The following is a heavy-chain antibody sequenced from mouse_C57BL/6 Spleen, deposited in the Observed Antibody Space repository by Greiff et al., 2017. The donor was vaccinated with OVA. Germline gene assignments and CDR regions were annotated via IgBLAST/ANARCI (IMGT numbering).Heavy chain of an antibody. CDR3: ARYDGYYDYAMDY. J-gene: IGHJ4*01. V-gene: IGHV1-76*01. CDR1: GYTFTDYY. Sequence: QVQLKESGAELVRPGASVKLSCKASGYTFTDYYINWVKQRPGQGLEWIARIYPGSGNTYYNEKFKGKATLTAEKSSSTAYMQLSSLTSEDSAVYFCARYDGYYDYAMDYWGQGTSVTVSS. D-gene: IGHD2-3*01. CDR2: IYPGSGNT.